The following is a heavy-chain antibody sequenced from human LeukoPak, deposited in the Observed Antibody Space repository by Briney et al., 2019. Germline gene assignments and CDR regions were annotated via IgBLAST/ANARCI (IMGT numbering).Heavy chain of an antibody. CDR2: IKQDGSEK. J-gene: IGHJ4*02. CDR3: ASPRGYGYYFDY. D-gene: IGHD5-12*01. Sequence: GGSLRLSCAASGFTFSSYWMSSVRQAPGKGLEWVANIKQDGSEKYYVDSVKGRFTISRDNAKNSLYLQMNSLRAEDTAVYYCASPRGYGYYFDYWGQGTLVTVSS. V-gene: IGHV3-7*01. CDR1: GFTFSSYW.